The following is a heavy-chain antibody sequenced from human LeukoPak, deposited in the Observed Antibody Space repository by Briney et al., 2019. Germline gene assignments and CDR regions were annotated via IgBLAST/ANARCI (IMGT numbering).Heavy chain of an antibody. Sequence: GGSLRLSCAASGFTFSSYWMSWVRQAPGKGLEWVANIKQDGSEKYYVDSVKGRFTISRDNAKNSLYLQMNSLRAEDTAVYYCARARGYLGYCSGGSCYGYFDYWGQGTLVTVSS. J-gene: IGHJ4*02. CDR2: IKQDGSEK. D-gene: IGHD2-15*01. CDR1: GFTFSSYW. V-gene: IGHV3-7*01. CDR3: ARARGYLGYCSGGSCYGYFDY.